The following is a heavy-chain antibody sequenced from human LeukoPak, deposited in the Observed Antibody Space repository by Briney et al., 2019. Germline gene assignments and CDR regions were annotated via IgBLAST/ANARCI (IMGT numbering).Heavy chain of an antibody. CDR1: GCTFSDYY. V-gene: IGHV1-46*01. D-gene: IGHD2-2*01. J-gene: IGHJ4*02. CDR2: INPSGGST. Sequence: EVSVKVSCKASGCTFSDYYIHWVRQAPGQGLEWMGMINPSGGSTSYAQKFQGRVTMTRDTSTSTVYMDLNSLRSEDTAVYFCARSIRGCSSTPCYEDYWGQGTLVTVSS. CDR3: ARSIRGCSSTPCYEDY.